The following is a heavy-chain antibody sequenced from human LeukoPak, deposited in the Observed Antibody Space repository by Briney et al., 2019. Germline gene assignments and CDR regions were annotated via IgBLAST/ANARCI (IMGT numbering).Heavy chain of an antibody. CDR3: ARSLSIAVAGAFDY. Sequence: GASVKVSCKASGYTFTSYGISWVRQAPGQGLEWMGWISAYNGNTNYAQKLQGRVTMTTDTSTSTAYMELRSLRSDDTAVYYCARSLSIAVAGAFDYWGQGTLVTVSS. CDR1: GYTFTSYG. J-gene: IGHJ4*02. CDR2: ISAYNGNT. D-gene: IGHD6-19*01. V-gene: IGHV1-18*01.